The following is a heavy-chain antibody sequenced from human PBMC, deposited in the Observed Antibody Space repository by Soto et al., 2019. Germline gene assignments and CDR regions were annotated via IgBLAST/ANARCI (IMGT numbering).Heavy chain of an antibody. Sequence: QVQLLQSGAEVKKPGSSVRVSCKASGETFTFYSINWVRQAPGLGLEWMGRINPILSMSNYAQRFQGRVTMNADKSTSTAYMELSSLRSEDTAMYYCASSYGSGYRAFDYWGQGALVTVSS. V-gene: IGHV1-69*02. CDR1: GETFTFYS. J-gene: IGHJ4*02. CDR2: INPILSMS. D-gene: IGHD3-10*01. CDR3: ASSYGSGYRAFDY.